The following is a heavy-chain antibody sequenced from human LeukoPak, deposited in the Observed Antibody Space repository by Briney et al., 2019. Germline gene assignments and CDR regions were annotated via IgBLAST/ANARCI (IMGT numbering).Heavy chain of an antibody. CDR3: ARVSGNYYDSSGHFDY. J-gene: IGHJ4*02. CDR2: IYHSGST. D-gene: IGHD3-22*01. Sequence: SETLSLTCTVSGYSISSGYYWGWIRQPPGKGLEWIGSIYHSGSTYYNPSLKSRVTISVDTSKNQFSLKLSSVTAADTAVYYCARVSGNYYDSSGHFDYWGQGTLVTVSS. V-gene: IGHV4-38-2*02. CDR1: GYSISSGYY.